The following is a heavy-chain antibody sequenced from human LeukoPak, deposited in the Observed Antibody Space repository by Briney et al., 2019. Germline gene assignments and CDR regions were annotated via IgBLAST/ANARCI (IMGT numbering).Heavy chain of an antibody. CDR2: IYSGGST. CDR1: GFTVNSNY. CDR3: VGARVGATGD. J-gene: IGHJ4*02. D-gene: IGHD1-26*01. V-gene: IGHV3-66*01. Sequence: GGSLRLSCAASGFTVNSNYMSWVRQAPGKGLEWVSVIYSGGSTSYADSVKGRFTISRDNSKNTLYLQMNSLGVEDTAVYYCVGARVGATGDWGQGTLVTVSS.